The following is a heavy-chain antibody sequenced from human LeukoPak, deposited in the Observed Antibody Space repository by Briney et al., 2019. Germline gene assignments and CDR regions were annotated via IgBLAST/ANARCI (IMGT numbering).Heavy chain of an antibody. CDR3: ARDYYYDSSGSWFDP. CDR1: GGTFSSYA. J-gene: IGHJ5*02. Sequence: SVKVSCKASGGTFSSYAISWVRQAPGQGLEWMGRIISILGIANYAQKFQGRVTITADKSTSTAYMELSSLRSEDTAVYYCARDYYYDSSGSWFDPWGQGTLVTVSS. D-gene: IGHD3-22*01. CDR2: IISILGIA. V-gene: IGHV1-69*04.